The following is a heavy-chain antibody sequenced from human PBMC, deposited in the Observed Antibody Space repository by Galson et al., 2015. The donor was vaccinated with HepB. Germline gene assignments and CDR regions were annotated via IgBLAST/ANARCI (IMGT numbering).Heavy chain of an antibody. CDR2: IYYSGST. V-gene: IGHV4-59*01. D-gene: IGHD2-2*01. Sequence: ETLSLTCTVSGGSISSYYWSWIRQPPGKGLEWIGYIYYSGSTNYNPSLKSRVTISVDTSKNQFSLKLSSVTAADTAVYYCARFLEYQLPRLDVWGQGTTVTVSS. CDR1: GGSISSYY. J-gene: IGHJ6*02. CDR3: ARFLEYQLPRLDV.